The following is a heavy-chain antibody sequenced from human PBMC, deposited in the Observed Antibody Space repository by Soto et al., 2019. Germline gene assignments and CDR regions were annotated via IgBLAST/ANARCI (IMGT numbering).Heavy chain of an antibody. Sequence: EVQLVESGGGLVQPGGSLRLSCAASGFTFSSYEMNWVRQAPGKGLEWVSYISSSGSTIYYADSVKGRFTISRDNAKNSLYLQMNSLRAEDTAVYYCARWPRSSSIFDYWGQGTLVTVSS. CDR2: ISSSGSTI. CDR3: ARWPRSSSIFDY. V-gene: IGHV3-48*03. J-gene: IGHJ4*02. D-gene: IGHD6-13*01. CDR1: GFTFSSYE.